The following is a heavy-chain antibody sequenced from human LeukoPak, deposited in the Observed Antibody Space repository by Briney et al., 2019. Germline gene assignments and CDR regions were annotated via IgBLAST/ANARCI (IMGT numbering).Heavy chain of an antibody. Sequence: GGSLRLSCAASGFTFSSYAMSWVRQAPGKGLEWVSSSGDNTRYADSVKGRFTISRGNSKNTLDLQMNGLRAEDTAVYYCAKSWRYYDSSNYYAFDIWGQGTMVTVSS. D-gene: IGHD3-22*01. V-gene: IGHV3-23*01. CDR1: GFTFSSYA. CDR3: AKSWRYYDSSNYYAFDI. J-gene: IGHJ3*02. CDR2: SGDNT.